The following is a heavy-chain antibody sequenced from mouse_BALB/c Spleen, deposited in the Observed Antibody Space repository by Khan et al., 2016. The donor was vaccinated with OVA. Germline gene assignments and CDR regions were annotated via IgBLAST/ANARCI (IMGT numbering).Heavy chain of an antibody. CDR3: ARAIFDGYPPFAY. V-gene: IGHV1-7*01. J-gene: IGHJ3*01. CDR2: IIPSTGYT. D-gene: IGHD2-3*01. CDR1: GYTFTSYW. Sequence: QVQLQQSGAELAKPGASVKMSCKASGYTFTSYWMHWVKQRPGQGLEWIGYIIPSTGYTENNQKFKDKATLTSDKSSSTAYMQLSSLASEDSAGYYCARAIFDGYPPFAYWGQGTLVTVSA.